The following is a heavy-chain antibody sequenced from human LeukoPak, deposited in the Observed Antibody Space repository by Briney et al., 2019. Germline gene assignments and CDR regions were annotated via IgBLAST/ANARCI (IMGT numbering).Heavy chain of an antibody. J-gene: IGHJ5*02. CDR1: GFTFSSYA. D-gene: IGHD6-19*01. Sequence: GGSLRLSCAASGFTFSSYAVSWVRQAPGKGLEWVSAITGSGGYSYNADSVKGRFTISRDDSKNTLYLQMNSLRAEDTAVYYGAKVGVAGGYYWFDPWGQGTLVTVSS. CDR3: AKVGVAGGYYWFDP. CDR2: ITGSGGYS. V-gene: IGHV3-23*01.